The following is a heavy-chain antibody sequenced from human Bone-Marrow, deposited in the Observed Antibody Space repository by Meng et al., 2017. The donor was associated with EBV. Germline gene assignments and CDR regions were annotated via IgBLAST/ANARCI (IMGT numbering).Heavy chain of an antibody. CDR1: GGTVSSYA. D-gene: IGHD3-10*01. Sequence: QVQLVQFGAEVKKTGSSVKVSCKASGGTVSSYAISWVRQAPGQGLEWMGGIIPIFGTANYAQKFQGRVTITADESTSTAYMELSSLRSEDTAVYYCARGAKGVINNWFDPWGQGTLVTVSS. CDR3: ARGAKGVINNWFDP. J-gene: IGHJ5*02. CDR2: IIPIFGTA. V-gene: IGHV1-69*01.